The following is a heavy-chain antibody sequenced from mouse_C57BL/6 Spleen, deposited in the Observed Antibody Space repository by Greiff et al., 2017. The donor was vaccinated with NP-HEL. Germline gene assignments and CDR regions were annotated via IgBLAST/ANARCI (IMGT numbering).Heavy chain of an antibody. J-gene: IGHJ4*01. CDR3: ARPHYGSSFYAMDY. CDR1: GYTFTSYW. Sequence: QVQLQQPGAELVKPGASVKLSCKASGYTFTSYWMHWVKQRPGRGLEWIGRIYPNSGGTKYNEKFKSKATLTVDKPSSTAYMQLSSLTSEDSAVYYCARPHYGSSFYAMDYWGQGTSVTVSS. V-gene: IGHV1-72*01. CDR2: IYPNSGGT. D-gene: IGHD1-1*01.